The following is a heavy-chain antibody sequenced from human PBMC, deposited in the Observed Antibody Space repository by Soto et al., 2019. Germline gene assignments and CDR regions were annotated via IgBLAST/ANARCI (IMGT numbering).Heavy chain of an antibody. CDR3: ATRFLEWLSKDY. V-gene: IGHV1-24*01. J-gene: IGHJ4*02. CDR1: GYTLTELS. Sequence: ASVKVSCKVSGYTLTELSMHWVRQAPGKGLEWMGGFDPEVGETIYAQKFQGRVTMTEDTSTDTAYMELSSLRSEDTAVYYCATRFLEWLSKDYWGQGNMVTVSS. D-gene: IGHD3-3*01. CDR2: FDPEVGET.